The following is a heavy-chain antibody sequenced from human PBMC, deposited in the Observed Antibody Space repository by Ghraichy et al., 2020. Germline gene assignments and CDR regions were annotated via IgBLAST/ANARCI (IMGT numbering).Heavy chain of an antibody. CDR3: ARDLYCSGGSCYFFSYYYYGMDV. J-gene: IGHJ6*02. D-gene: IGHD2-15*01. V-gene: IGHV3-21*01. CDR2: ISSSSSYI. CDR1: GFTFSSYS. Sequence: GGSLRLSCAASGFTFSSYSMNWVRQAPGKGLEWVSSISSSSSYIYYADSVKGRFTISRDNAKNSLYLQMNSLRAEDTAVYYCARDLYCSGGSCYFFSYYYYGMDVWGQGTTVTVSS.